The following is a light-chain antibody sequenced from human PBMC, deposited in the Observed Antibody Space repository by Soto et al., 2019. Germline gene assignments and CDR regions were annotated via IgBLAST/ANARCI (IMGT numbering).Light chain of an antibody. V-gene: IGKV3-20*01. CDR1: QTIASVS. CDR3: QQYGNSPLT. Sequence: EIVLTQSPGTLSFSQGERATLSFRSSQTIASVSLAWYQQKPGQAPRLLIYDASSRAADIPDRFSGRGSGTDFTLTISRLEPGDRAVYFCQQYGNSPLTFGGGTKVDIK. CDR2: DAS. J-gene: IGKJ4*01.